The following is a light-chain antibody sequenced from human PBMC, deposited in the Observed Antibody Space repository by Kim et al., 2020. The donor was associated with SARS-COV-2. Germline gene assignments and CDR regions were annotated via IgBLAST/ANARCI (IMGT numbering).Light chain of an antibody. CDR2: GAS. CDR3: QQYNNWPPPWT. CDR1: QSLSSN. Sequence: EIELTQSPATLSVSPGERVTLSCRASQSLSSNLAWYQQRPGQAPRLLIYGASTRATGVPPRFSGSGSGTEFTLTISSLQSEDFALYYCQQYNNWPPPWTFGQGTKLEIK. V-gene: IGKV3-15*01. J-gene: IGKJ1*01.